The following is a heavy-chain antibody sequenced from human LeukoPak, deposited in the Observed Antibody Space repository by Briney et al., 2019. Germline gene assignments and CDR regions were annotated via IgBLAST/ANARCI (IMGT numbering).Heavy chain of an antibody. CDR2: ISGSGGST. V-gene: IGHV3-23*01. CDR3: ARQGENWNAGDFDY. Sequence: GGSLRLSCAASGFTFSSYAMSWVRQAPGRGLEWVSAISGSGGSTYYADSVKGRFTISRDNSKNTLYLQMNSLRAEDTAVYYCARQGENWNAGDFDYWGQGTLVTVSS. D-gene: IGHD1-1*01. CDR1: GFTFSSYA. J-gene: IGHJ4*02.